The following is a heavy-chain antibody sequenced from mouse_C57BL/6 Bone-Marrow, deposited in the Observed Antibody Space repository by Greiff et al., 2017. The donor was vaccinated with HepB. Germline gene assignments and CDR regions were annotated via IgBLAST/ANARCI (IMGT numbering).Heavy chain of an antibody. V-gene: IGHV1-52*01. D-gene: IGHD1-1*02. CDR1: GYTFTSYW. J-gene: IGHJ4*01. CDR2: IDPSDSET. CDR3: AGMELWVAMDY. Sequence: QVQLQQPGAELVRPGSSVKLSCKASGYTFTSYWMQWVKQRPIQGLEWIGNIDPSDSETHYNQKFKDKATLTVDNSSSTAYMQLSSLTSEDSAVYYCAGMELWVAMDYWGQGTSVTVSS.